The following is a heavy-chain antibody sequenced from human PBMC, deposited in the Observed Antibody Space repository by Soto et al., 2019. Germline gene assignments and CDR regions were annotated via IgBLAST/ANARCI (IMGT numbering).Heavy chain of an antibody. D-gene: IGHD3-10*01. Sequence: SVTLSVTCTVGGGSVSRGRYYCSWIQQPPGKGLEWIGYIYYSGSTNYNPSLKSRVTISVDTSKNQFSLKLSSVTAADTAVYYRASEWFGELYDYFDYWGQGTLVTVSS. CDR3: ASEWFGELYDYFDY. CDR1: GGSVSRGRYY. CDR2: IYYSGST. V-gene: IGHV4-61*01. J-gene: IGHJ4*02.